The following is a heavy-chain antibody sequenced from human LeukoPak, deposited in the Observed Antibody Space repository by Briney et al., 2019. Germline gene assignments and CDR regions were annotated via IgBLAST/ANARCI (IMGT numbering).Heavy chain of an antibody. CDR1: GYSFTSYY. V-gene: IGHV5-51*01. CDR2: IYPADSDI. J-gene: IGHJ4*02. Sequence: GESLKISCKGSGYSFTSYYLAWVRQMPGKGLEWKGLIYPADSDIRYSPSFQGQVTISVDKSVSTVYLQWSSLKASDTAMYYCARMSLRSGSRDYWGQGTLVTVSS. D-gene: IGHD1-26*01. CDR3: ARMSLRSGSRDY.